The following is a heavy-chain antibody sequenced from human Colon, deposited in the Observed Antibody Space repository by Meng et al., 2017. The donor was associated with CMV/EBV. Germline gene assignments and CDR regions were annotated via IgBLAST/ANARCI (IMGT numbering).Heavy chain of an antibody. V-gene: IGHV3-30-3*01. CDR2: ISYDGSNK. Sequence: GGSLRLSCAAPGFTFSSYAMHWVRQAPGKGLEWVAVISYDGSNKYYADSVKGRFTISRDNSKNTLYLQMNSLRAEDTAVYYCAREQTYYDFWSGIDYWGQGTLVTVSS. CDR3: AREQTYYDFWSGIDY. D-gene: IGHD3-3*01. J-gene: IGHJ4*02. CDR1: GFTFSSYA.